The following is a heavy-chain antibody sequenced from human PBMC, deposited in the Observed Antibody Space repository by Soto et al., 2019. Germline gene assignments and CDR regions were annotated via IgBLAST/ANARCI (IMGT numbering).Heavy chain of an antibody. V-gene: IGHV1-24*01. CDR3: ATDYYDFWSGPTRAYYGMDV. J-gene: IGHJ6*02. CDR2: FDPEDGET. Sequence: ASVKVSCKVSGYTLTELSMHWVRRAPGKGLEWMGGFDPEDGETIYAQKFQGRVTMTEDTSIDTAYMEMSSQRSEDTAVYYCATDYYDFWSGPTRAYYGMDVWGQGTTVTVSS. D-gene: IGHD3-3*01. CDR1: GYTLTELS.